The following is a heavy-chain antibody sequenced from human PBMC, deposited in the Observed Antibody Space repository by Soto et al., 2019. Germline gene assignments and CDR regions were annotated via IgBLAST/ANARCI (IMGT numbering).Heavy chain of an antibody. J-gene: IGHJ4*02. Sequence: PSETLSLTCTVSGGSISSYYWSCIRQPPGKGLEWIGYICYSGSTNYNPSLKSRVTISVDTSKNQVSLKLSSVTAADTAVYYCAIGGAGSYYSPYYFGYWGQGTLVTVSS. CDR3: AIGGAGSYYSPYYFGY. CDR1: GGSISSYY. D-gene: IGHD3-10*01. V-gene: IGHV4-59*01. CDR2: ICYSGST.